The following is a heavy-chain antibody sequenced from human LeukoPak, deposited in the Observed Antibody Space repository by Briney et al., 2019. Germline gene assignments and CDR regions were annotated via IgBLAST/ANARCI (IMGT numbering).Heavy chain of an antibody. CDR3: ARGSSWPPYYYYYYMDV. CDR1: GFTFSTYG. V-gene: IGHV3-23*01. J-gene: IGHJ6*03. Sequence: GGTLRLSCAASGFTFSTYGMTWVRQAPGKGLEWVSAISGSAATTFYADSVKGRFTISRDNSKNTLYLQMNSLRAEDTAVYYCARGSSWPPYYYYYYMDVWGKGTTVTVSS. D-gene: IGHD2-2*01. CDR2: ISGSAATT.